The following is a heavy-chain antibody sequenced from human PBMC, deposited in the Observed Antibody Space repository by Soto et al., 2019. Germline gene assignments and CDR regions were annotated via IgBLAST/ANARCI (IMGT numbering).Heavy chain of an antibody. CDR3: ARYYYDSSGYDGMDV. V-gene: IGHV3-74*01. J-gene: IGHJ6*02. CDR2: MNSDGSTT. D-gene: IGHD3-22*01. Sequence: EVQLVESGGGLVQPGGSLRLSCAASGFTFSSYWMHWVRQAPGKGLVWVSRMNSDGSTTNYADSVKGRFTISRDNARNTLYLQMSGLRDEDRAVYYCARYYYDSSGYDGMDVWGQGTTVTVSS. CDR1: GFTFSSYW.